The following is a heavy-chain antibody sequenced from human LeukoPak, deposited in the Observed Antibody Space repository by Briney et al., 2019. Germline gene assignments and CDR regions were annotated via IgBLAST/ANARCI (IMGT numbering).Heavy chain of an antibody. CDR1: GFTFSSYW. V-gene: IGHV3-74*01. CDR3: AREVVGTNYFDY. Sequence: GGPLRLSCAASGFTFSSYWMHWVRQAPGKGLVWVSRINSDGSSTSYADSVKGRFTISRDNAKNTLYLQMNSLRGEDTAVYFCAREVVGTNYFDYWGQGSLVTVSS. J-gene: IGHJ4*02. CDR2: INSDGSST. D-gene: IGHD2-21*01.